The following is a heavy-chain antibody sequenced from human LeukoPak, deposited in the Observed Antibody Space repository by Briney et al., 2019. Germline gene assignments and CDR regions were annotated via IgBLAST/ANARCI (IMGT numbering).Heavy chain of an antibody. D-gene: IGHD2-2*02. Sequence: KPSEPLSLTCTLSGGSISSYYWSWIGQPPGKGLEWIGYIYYSGSTHYKPSLKSRVTISVDTSKNQFSLNLSSVTAADTAVYYFARDRTSVAIPPYWYLDLWGRGTLVTVSS. CDR1: GGSISSYY. J-gene: IGHJ2*01. V-gene: IGHV4-59*01. CDR3: ARDRTSVAIPPYWYLDL. CDR2: IYYSGST.